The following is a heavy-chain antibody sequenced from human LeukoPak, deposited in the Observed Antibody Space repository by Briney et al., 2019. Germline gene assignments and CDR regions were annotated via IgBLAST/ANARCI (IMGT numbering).Heavy chain of an antibody. V-gene: IGHV4-39*07. CDR1: GGSISSSSYY. Sequence: SQTLSLTCTVSGGSISSSSYYWGWIRQPPGKGLEWIGCIYYSGSTYYNPSLKSRVTISVDTSKNQFSLKLSSVTAADTAVYYCASLYGGPPGFYFYYMDVWGKGTTGNVSS. CDR2: IYYSGST. J-gene: IGHJ6*03. D-gene: IGHD4/OR15-4a*01. CDR3: ASLYGGPPGFYFYYMDV.